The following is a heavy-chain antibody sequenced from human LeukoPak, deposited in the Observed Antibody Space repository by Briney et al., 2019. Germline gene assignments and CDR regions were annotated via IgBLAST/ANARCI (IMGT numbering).Heavy chain of an antibody. V-gene: IGHV3-48*01. CDR1: GFTFSTDA. J-gene: IGHJ4*02. D-gene: IGHD1-26*01. CDR3: AGQGYSGSYYLDY. Sequence: GGSLRLSCAASGFTFSTDAMHWVRQAPGKGLEWVSYISSSSSTIYYADSVKGRFTISRDNAKNSLYLQMNSLRAEDTAVYYCAGQGYSGSYYLDYWGQGTLVTVSS. CDR2: ISSSSSTI.